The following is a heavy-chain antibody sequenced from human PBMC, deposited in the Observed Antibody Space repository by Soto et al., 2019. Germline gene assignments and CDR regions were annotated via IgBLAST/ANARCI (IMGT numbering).Heavy chain of an antibody. CDR3: AKAGLKYYDILTGPDY. V-gene: IGHV3-23*01. D-gene: IGHD3-9*01. CDR2: ISGSGGST. CDR1: GFTFSSYA. Sequence: SGGSLRLSCAASGFTFSSYAMSWVRQAPGKGLEWVSAISGSGGSTYYADSVKGRFTISRDNSKNTLYLQMNSLRAEDTAVYYCAKAGLKYYDILTGPDYWGQGTLVTVSS. J-gene: IGHJ4*02.